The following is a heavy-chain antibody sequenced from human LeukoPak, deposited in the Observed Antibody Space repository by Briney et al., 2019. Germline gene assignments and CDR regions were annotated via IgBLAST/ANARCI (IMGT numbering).Heavy chain of an antibody. CDR2: IYSDGST. D-gene: IGHD3-10*01. Sequence: GGSLRLSCEASGFTVSSNYMSWVRQAPGKGREWVSVIYSDGSTYYADSVKGGFTISRDSSKNTLYLQMNSLRDEDTAVYYCAKVYGWYGEGYFDYWGQGTLVTVSS. CDR3: AKVYGWYGEGYFDY. CDR1: GFTVSSNY. J-gene: IGHJ4*02. V-gene: IGHV3-53*01.